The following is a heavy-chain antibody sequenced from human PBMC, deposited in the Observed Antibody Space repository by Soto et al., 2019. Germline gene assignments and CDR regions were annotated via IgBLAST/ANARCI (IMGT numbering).Heavy chain of an antibody. Sequence: LSLTCAVSGDSISSSNWWHWVRQPPGKGLEWIGEIHHSGTTNYNPSLKSRVAISVDRSKNQFSLKLNSVTAADTAVYYCARVRQYCSATSCYLDPWGQGTLVTVSS. D-gene: IGHD2-2*01. J-gene: IGHJ5*02. CDR3: ARVRQYCSATSCYLDP. V-gene: IGHV4-4*02. CDR2: IHHSGTT. CDR1: GDSISSSNW.